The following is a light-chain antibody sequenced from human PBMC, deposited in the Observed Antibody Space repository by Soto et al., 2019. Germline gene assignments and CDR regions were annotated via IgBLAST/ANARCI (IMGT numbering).Light chain of an antibody. Sequence: EIVLTQSPGTLSLSPGARATLSCRASQSVSSSYLAWYQQKPGQAPRLLIYGASSRATGIPDRFSGSGSGTDFTRTISRLEPEEFAVYYCQQYGSSLTWTFGQGTKVEIK. CDR2: GAS. J-gene: IGKJ1*01. CDR3: QQYGSSLTWT. CDR1: QSVSSSY. V-gene: IGKV3-20*01.